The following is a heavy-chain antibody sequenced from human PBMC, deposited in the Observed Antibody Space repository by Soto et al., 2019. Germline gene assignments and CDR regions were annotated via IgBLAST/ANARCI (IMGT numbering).Heavy chain of an antibody. J-gene: IGHJ6*02. CDR2: ISPTSSET. Sequence: QVQLVQSGGGLVKPGGSLRLSCVASGFTFSDYYMSWIRQAPGMGLEWVSYISPTSSETNYADSVRGRFTVSRDNAKNSLYLQMGSLRAEDTAVYYCTRGHYGLDVWGQGTMVTVSS. V-gene: IGHV3-11*05. CDR3: TRGHYGLDV. CDR1: GFTFSDYY.